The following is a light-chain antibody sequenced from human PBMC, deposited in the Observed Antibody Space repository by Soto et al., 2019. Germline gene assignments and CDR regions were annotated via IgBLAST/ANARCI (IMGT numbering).Light chain of an antibody. CDR2: AAS. J-gene: IGKJ3*01. V-gene: IGKV3-20*01. CDR1: QSVSSNF. CDR3: QQYGSSPFT. Sequence: EIVLTQSPGTLSLSPGEGATLSCRASQSVSSNFLAWYQQKPGQAPRLLIYAASSRATGISDRFSGSGSETDFTVTIRRLEHEDFAVYYCQQYGSSPFTFGPGTKVDLK.